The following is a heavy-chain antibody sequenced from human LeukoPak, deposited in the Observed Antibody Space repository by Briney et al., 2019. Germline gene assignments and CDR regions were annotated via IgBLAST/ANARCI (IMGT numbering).Heavy chain of an antibody. CDR3: ARGTGTYGY. CDR2: IKRDGSEK. CDR1: GFSFSNYW. D-gene: IGHD1-26*01. J-gene: IGHJ4*02. Sequence: GGSLRLSCAASGFSFSNYWMTWVRQAPGKGLEWVAQIKRDGSEKDYVDSVKGRFTISRDNAKNSLYLEMNRLRVEDTAVYYCARGTGTYGYWGQGTLVTVST. V-gene: IGHV3-7*04.